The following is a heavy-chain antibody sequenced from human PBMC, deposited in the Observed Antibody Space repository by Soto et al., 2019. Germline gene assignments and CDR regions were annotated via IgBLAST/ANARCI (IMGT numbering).Heavy chain of an antibody. J-gene: IGHJ4*02. CDR2: IYWDDEK. CDR3: AHRTYFTSGRQFDY. CDR1: GFSLRTSGVG. V-gene: IGHV2-5*02. D-gene: IGHD3-10*01. Sequence: QITLKESGPTLVKPTQTLTLTCTFSGFSLRTSGVGVGWIRQPPGKALEWLAVIYWDDEKRYSPSLKSRLTVTKDTSKNQVVLTMINMDPVDTATYYCAHRTYFTSGRQFDYWGQGTLVTVSS.